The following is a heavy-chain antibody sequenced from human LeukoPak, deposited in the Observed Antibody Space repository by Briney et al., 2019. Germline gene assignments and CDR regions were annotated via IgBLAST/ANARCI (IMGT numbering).Heavy chain of an antibody. CDR3: ARDREYGSGSYYKGFSWFDP. D-gene: IGHD3-10*01. J-gene: IGHJ5*02. CDR2: IYTSGST. V-gene: IGHV4-61*02. Sequence: SETLSLTCTVSGGSISSGSYYWSWIRQPAGKGLEWIGRIYTSGSTNYNPSLKSRVTISVDTSKNQFSLKLSSVTAADTAVYYCARDREYGSGSYYKGFSWFDPWGQGTLVTVSS. CDR1: GGSISSGSYY.